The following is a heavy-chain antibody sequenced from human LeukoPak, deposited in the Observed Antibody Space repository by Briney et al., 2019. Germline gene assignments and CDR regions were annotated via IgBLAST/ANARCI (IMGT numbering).Heavy chain of an antibody. CDR2: MNPNSGNT. CDR1: GYTFTSYD. J-gene: IGHJ5*02. Sequence: VASVKVSCKASGYTFTSYDINWVRQATGQGLEWMGWMNPNSGNTDYAQKFQGRVTITRNTSISTAYMELSSLRSEATAVYYCARVRIAARPWWFDPWGQGTLVTVSS. CDR3: ARVRIAARPWWFDP. V-gene: IGHV1-8*01. D-gene: IGHD6-6*01.